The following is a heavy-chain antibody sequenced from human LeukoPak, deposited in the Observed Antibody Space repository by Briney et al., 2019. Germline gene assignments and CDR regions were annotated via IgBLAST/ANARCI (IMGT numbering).Heavy chain of an antibody. D-gene: IGHD3-22*01. CDR3: AKDVTYYYDSSGYYGPDY. J-gene: IGHJ4*02. CDR1: GFTFSSYG. V-gene: IGHV3-30*18. CDR2: ISYDGSSK. Sequence: GGSLRLSCAASGFTFSSYGMHWVRQAPGKGLEWVAVISYDGSSKYYADSVKGRFTISRDNSKNTLYLQMNSLRAEDTAVYYCAKDVTYYYDSSGYYGPDYWGQGTLVTVSS.